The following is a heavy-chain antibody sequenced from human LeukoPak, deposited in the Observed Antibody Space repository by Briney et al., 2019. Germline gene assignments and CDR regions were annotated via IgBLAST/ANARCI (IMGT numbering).Heavy chain of an antibody. J-gene: IGHJ4*02. V-gene: IGHV3-30*03. CDR1: GFSFSNHG. CDR3: AREATWGQWYFDH. Sequence: GGSLRLSCVASGFSFSNHGMHWVRQAPGKGLEWVSVIASDGGAKFYADSVKGRFTLSRDNPKDMFFLQMNLLTVEDTAIYYCAREATWGQWYFDHWGQGTPVTVSS. D-gene: IGHD2-15*01. CDR2: IASDGGAK.